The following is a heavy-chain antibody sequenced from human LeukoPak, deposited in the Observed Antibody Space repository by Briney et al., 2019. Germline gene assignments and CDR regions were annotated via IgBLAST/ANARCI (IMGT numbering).Heavy chain of an antibody. CDR2: INHSGST. V-gene: IGHV4-34*01. CDR3: ARGDGIVGATGYY. D-gene: IGHD1-26*01. Sequence: EASETLSLTCAVYGGSFSGYYWSWIRQPPGKGLEWIGEINHSGSTNYNPSLKSRVTISVDTSKNQFSLKLSSVTAADTAVYYCARGDGIVGATGYYWGQGTLVTVSS. J-gene: IGHJ4*02. CDR1: GGSFSGYY.